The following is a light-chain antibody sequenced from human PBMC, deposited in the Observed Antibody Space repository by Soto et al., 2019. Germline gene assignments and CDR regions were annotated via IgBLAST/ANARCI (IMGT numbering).Light chain of an antibody. CDR3: CSSAPESTYV. V-gene: IGLV2-23*01. CDR2: KGT. J-gene: IGLJ1*01. CDR1: SSDVGAYNS. Sequence: QPVLAQPASVSGSPGQSITISCTGTSSDVGAYNSVSWYQQHPHRAPQVIIYKGTQRPSGVSNRFSGSTSGNAASLTISALQADGEADYFCCSSAPESTYVFGTGTKLTVL.